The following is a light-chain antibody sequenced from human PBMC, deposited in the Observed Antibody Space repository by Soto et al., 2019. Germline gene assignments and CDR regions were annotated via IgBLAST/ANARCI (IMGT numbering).Light chain of an antibody. J-gene: IGKJ5*01. CDR2: EVS. CDR3: MQSTQLPPT. CDR1: QSLLHITGETF. Sequence: DVVMTQTPLSLSVAPGQPASISCKSSQSLLHITGETFLFWYLQKPGQSPQLLIYEVSTRVSGVPDRFSGSGAVTDFTLEISRVETDAVGMDYGMQSTQLPPTFGQGTRLVI. V-gene: IGKV2D-29*02.